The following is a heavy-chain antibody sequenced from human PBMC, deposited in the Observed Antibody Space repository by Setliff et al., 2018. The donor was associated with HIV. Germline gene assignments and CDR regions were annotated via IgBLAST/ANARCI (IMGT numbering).Heavy chain of an antibody. J-gene: IGHJ4*02. CDR1: GASIDNYY. Sequence: PSETLSLTCSVSGASIDNYYWSWIRQPPGRALEWIGYVYYSGSTSYNPSLKSRLAMSVDASMNHFSLRLTSVTAADTALYYCARADYDSGTYYFDYWGRGLLGTVS. CDR2: VYYSGST. V-gene: IGHV4-59*01. D-gene: IGHD3-22*01. CDR3: ARADYDSGTYYFDY.